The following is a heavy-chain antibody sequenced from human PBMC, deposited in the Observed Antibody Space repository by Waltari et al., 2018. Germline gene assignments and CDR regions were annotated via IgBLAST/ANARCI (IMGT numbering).Heavy chain of an antibody. V-gene: IGHV4-61*02. Sequence: QVQLQESGPGLVKPSQTLSLTCAVSGGSISSDKYYWAWIRQPAGKAVEWNGRMHSSGSTDSNPSLKSLVTIPFDTSKNQFSLKLTAVTAADAAVYYCAREGDIGVNRGTYGLDVWGQGTTVTVSS. CDR2: MHSSGST. CDR3: AREGDIGVNRGTYGLDV. D-gene: IGHD2-15*01. J-gene: IGHJ6*02. CDR1: GGSISSDKYY.